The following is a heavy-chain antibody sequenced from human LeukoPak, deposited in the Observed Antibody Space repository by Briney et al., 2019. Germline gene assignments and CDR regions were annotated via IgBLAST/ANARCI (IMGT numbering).Heavy chain of an antibody. V-gene: IGHV3-73*01. CDR1: GFTFSGSA. J-gene: IGHJ4*02. Sequence: GGSLKLSCAASGFTFSGSAMHWVRQASGKGLEWVGRIRSKANSYATAYAASVKGRLTISRDDSKNTAYLQMNSLKTEDTAVYYRTRPSASTAFDYWGQGTLVTVSS. CDR2: IRSKANSYAT. CDR3: TRPSASTAFDY. D-gene: IGHD2-2*01.